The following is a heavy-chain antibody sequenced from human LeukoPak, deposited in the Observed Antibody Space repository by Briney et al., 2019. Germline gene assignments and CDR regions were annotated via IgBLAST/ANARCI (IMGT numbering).Heavy chain of an antibody. J-gene: IGHJ4*02. CDR1: GFTFSSYP. CDR2: ISESGDVT. CDR3: AKDQDVYSGSQS. Sequence: PGGSLRLSCVVSGFTFSSYPMSWVRQAPGKGLEWVSVISESGDVTHYADSMKGRFTISRDNTKNTVFLQMNSLRVEDTAIYYCAKDQDVYSGSQSWGQGTLVTVSS. V-gene: IGHV3-23*01. D-gene: IGHD1-26*01.